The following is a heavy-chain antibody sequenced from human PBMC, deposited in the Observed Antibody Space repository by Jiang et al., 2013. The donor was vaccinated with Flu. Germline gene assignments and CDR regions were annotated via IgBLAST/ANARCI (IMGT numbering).Heavy chain of an antibody. Sequence: LEWVAFISYDGSSKYYAASVKGRFTISRDSSKNTLYLQMNSLRPEDTAVYYCAGDPSKLRGTGYFDYWGQGTLVTVSS. D-gene: IGHD1-1*01. CDR3: AGDPSKLRGTGYFDY. V-gene: IGHV3-30-3*01. J-gene: IGHJ4*02. CDR2: ISYDGSSK.